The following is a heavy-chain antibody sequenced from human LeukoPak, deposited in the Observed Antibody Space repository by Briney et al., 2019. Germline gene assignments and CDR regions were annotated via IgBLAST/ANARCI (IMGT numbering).Heavy chain of an antibody. J-gene: IGHJ4*02. CDR1: GGTFSSYA. CDR2: IIPIFGTA. D-gene: IGHD5-24*01. Sequence: SVEVSCKASGGTFSSYAISWVRQAPGQGLEWMGRIIPIFGTANYAQKFQGRVTITTDESTSTAYMELSSLRSEDTAVYYCARDGGYNFPFDYWGQGTLVTVSS. V-gene: IGHV1-69*05. CDR3: ARDGGYNFPFDY.